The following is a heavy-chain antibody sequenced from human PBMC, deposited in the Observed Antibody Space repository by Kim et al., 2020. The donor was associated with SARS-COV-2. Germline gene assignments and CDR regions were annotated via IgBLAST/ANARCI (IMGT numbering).Heavy chain of an antibody. J-gene: IGHJ4*02. CDR3: ARGRLATIFGVVTQFDY. Sequence: HKSRVTISVDTSKNQFSLKLSSVTAADTAVYYCARGRLATIFGVVTQFDYWGQGTLVTVSS. D-gene: IGHD3-3*01. V-gene: IGHV4-59*09.